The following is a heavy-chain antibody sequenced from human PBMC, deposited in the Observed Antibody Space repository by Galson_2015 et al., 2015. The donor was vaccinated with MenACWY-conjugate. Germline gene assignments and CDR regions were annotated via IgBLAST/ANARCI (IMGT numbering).Heavy chain of an antibody. Sequence: SVKVSCKASGYTFTTYSMVWVRQAPGQGLEWMGWIKTNTGNPTYAQDFTGRFVFSLDTSVSTAYLQISSLKAEDTAVYYCARGGDYNYIRGTYRNAAFDIWGQGTVVTVSS. V-gene: IGHV7-4-1*02. CDR1: GYTFTTYS. CDR3: ARGGDYNYIRGTYRNAAFDI. CDR2: IKTNTGNP. D-gene: IGHD3-16*02. J-gene: IGHJ3*02.